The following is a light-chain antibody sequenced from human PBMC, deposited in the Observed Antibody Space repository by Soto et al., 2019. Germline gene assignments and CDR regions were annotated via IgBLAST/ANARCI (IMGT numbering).Light chain of an antibody. V-gene: IGKV3-20*01. CDR2: GAS. CDR3: QQYGSSSRT. Sequence: EIVLTQSPGTLSLSPGERATLSCRASQSVSSYLAWYQQKPGQAPRLLIYGASSRATIIPDRFSGSGSGTDFTLTISRLEPEDFAVYYCQQYGSSSRTFGQGTQVEIK. CDR1: QSVSSY. J-gene: IGKJ1*01.